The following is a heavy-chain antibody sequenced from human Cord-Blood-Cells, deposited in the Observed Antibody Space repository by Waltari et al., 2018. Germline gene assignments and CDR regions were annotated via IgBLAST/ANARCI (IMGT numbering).Heavy chain of an antibody. CDR2: INHSGSN. V-gene: IGHV4-34*01. Sequence: QEQLQQRGAGLVKPSEPRSLTCAVYGGSFRDYYWSWIRQPPGKGLEWIGEINHSGSNNYNPSLKSRVTISVDTSKNQFSLKLSSVTAADTAVYYCARGETGDTFDYWGQGTLVTVSS. J-gene: IGHJ4*02. D-gene: IGHD7-27*01. CDR3: ARGETGDTFDY. CDR1: GGSFRDYY.